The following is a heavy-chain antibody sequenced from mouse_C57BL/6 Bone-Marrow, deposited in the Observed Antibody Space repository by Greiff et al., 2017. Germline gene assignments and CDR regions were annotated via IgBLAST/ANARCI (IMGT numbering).Heavy chain of an antibody. CDR1: GYTFTSYW. CDR2: IHPNSGST. J-gene: IGHJ4*01. Sequence: QVQLQQPGAELVKPGASVKLSCKASGYTFTSYWMHWVKQRPGQGLEWIGMIHPNSGSTNYNEKFKSKATLTVDKSSSTAYMQLSSLTSEDSAVYYCARWNYYGSRGYWGQGTSVTVSS. D-gene: IGHD1-1*01. V-gene: IGHV1-64*01. CDR3: ARWNYYGSRGY.